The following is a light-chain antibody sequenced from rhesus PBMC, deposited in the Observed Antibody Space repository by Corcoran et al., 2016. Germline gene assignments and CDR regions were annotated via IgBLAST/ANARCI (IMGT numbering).Light chain of an antibody. CDR1: QAISNN. V-gene: IGKV1-33*02. J-gene: IGKJ3*01. Sequence: DIQMTQSPSSQSASVGDTVTITCQASQAISNNLAWYQQQPGKVPKLLIYASSTLQSGVPSRFRGSGFRTAFTLTISSLQPEDFATYYCQHGDGIGFTFGPGTKLDIK. CDR2: ASS. CDR3: QHGDGIGFT.